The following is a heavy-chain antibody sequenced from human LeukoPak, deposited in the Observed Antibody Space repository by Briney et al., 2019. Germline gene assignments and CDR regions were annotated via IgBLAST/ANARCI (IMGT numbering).Heavy chain of an antibody. Sequence: GGSLRLSCAASGFTFSSYSMNWVRQAPGKGLEWVSSISSSSSYIYYADSVKGRFTISRDNAKNSLYLQMNSLRAEDTAVYYCARGRDCSSTSCYTPEAYYYYYMDVWGKGTTVTVSS. V-gene: IGHV3-21*01. D-gene: IGHD2-2*02. CDR2: ISSSSSYI. J-gene: IGHJ6*03. CDR1: GFTFSSYS. CDR3: ARGRDCSSTSCYTPEAYYYYYMDV.